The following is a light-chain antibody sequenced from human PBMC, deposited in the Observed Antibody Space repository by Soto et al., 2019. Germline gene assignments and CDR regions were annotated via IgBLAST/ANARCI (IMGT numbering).Light chain of an antibody. CDR1: SSDVGGYNY. V-gene: IGLV2-11*01. J-gene: IGLJ2*01. CDR2: DVT. Sequence: QSVLTQPRSVSGSPGQSVTLSCTGTSSDVGGYNYVSWYQQHPGKAPKLVIYDVTKRPSGVPDRFSGSKSGNTASLTISGLQAEDEADYYCCSYAGTYIYVVFGGGTKLTVL. CDR3: CSYAGTYIYVV.